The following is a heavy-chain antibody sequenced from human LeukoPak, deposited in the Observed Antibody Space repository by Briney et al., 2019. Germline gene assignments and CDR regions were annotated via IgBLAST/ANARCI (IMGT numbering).Heavy chain of an antibody. CDR2: IYYSGST. CDR3: ARELVAAYIDY. CDR1: GGSISSSSYY. Sequence: SETLSLTCTVSGGSISSSSYYWGWIRQPPGKGLEWIGSIYYSGSTYYNPSLKSRVTISVDTSKNQFSLKLSSVTAADTAVYYCARELVAAYIDYWGQGTLVTVSS. D-gene: IGHD2-15*01. V-gene: IGHV4-39*07. J-gene: IGHJ4*02.